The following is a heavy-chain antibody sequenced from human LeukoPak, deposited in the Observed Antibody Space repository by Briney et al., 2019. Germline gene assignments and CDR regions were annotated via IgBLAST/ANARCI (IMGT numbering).Heavy chain of an antibody. CDR3: ARDLEVRGDHYFDY. CDR1: GGSISSYY. CDR2: IYYSGST. D-gene: IGHD3-10*01. Sequence: PSETLSLTCTVSGGSISSYYWSWIRQPPGKGLEWIGYIYYSGSTNYNPSLKSRVTMSVDTSKNQFSLKLSSVTAADTAVYYCARDLEVRGDHYFDYWGQGTLVTVSS. V-gene: IGHV4-59*01. J-gene: IGHJ4*02.